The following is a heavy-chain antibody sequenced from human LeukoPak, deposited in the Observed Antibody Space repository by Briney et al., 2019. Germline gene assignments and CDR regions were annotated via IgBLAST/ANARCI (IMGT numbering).Heavy chain of an antibody. Sequence: GGSLRLSCAASGFSLNDDWMNWVRQAPGKGLEWVGRIKSKTDGAAIDYAAPVKGRFTISHDDSENTLSLQMNSLRAEDTAVYYCARVGRLHQGDYVAFDYWGQGALVTVSS. CDR2: IKSKTDGAAI. V-gene: IGHV3-15*01. CDR1: GFSLNDDW. D-gene: IGHD4-17*01. CDR3: ARVGRLHQGDYVAFDY. J-gene: IGHJ4*02.